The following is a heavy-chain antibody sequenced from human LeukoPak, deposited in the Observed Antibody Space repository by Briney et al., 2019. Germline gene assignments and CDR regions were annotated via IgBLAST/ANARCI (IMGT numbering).Heavy chain of an antibody. CDR1: GYIFTDYY. CDR2: LNPNAGVT. D-gene: IGHD3-16*02. CDR3: AREGDGLGELSPDAFDI. J-gene: IGHJ3*02. V-gene: IGHV1-2*02. Sequence: ASVKVSCKASGYIFTDYYIHWVRQAPGQGLEWMGWLNPNAGVTKYAEKFQGRVTMTRETSITTAYMEVTRLRSDDTAVYYCAREGDGLGELSPDAFDIWGQGTMVTVSS.